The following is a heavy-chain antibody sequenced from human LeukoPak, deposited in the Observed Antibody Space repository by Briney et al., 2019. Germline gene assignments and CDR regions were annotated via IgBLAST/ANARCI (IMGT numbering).Heavy chain of an antibody. CDR2: ISGSGGST. Sequence: PGGSLRLSCAASGFTFSSYAMSWVRQAPGKGLEWVSAISGSGGSTYYADSVKGRFTISRHNPKNTLYLQMNSLRAEDTAVYYCASQSSGWFDYWGQGTLVTVSS. V-gene: IGHV3-23*01. CDR1: GFTFSSYA. D-gene: IGHD6-19*01. J-gene: IGHJ4*02. CDR3: ASQSSGWFDY.